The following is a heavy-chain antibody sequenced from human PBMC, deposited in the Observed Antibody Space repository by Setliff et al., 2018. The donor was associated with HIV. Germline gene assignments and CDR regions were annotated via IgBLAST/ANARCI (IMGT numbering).Heavy chain of an antibody. CDR1: GFTFSNAW. CDR2: IKSKTDGGTT. D-gene: IGHD6-19*01. CDR3: ARARYSSGYYVSFDY. V-gene: IGHV3-15*01. J-gene: IGHJ4*02. Sequence: GGSLRLSCAASGFTFSNAWMSWVRQAPGKGLEWVGRIKSKTDGGTTEYAASVKGRISISRDDSKNSVYLQMNSLKTEDTAVYYCARARYSSGYYVSFDYWGRGTLVTVSS.